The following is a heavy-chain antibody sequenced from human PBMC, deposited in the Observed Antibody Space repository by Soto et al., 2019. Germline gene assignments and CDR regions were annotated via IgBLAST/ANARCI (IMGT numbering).Heavy chain of an antibody. Sequence: SETLSLTCAVYGGSFSGYYWSWIRQPPGKGLEWIGEINHSGSTNYNPSLKSRVTISVDTSKNQFSLKLSSVTAADTAVYYCARGTNYDFWSGRNYYYYSMDVWGKGTTVTDSS. CDR3: ARGTNYDFWSGRNYYYYSMDV. CDR2: INHSGST. CDR1: GGSFSGYY. V-gene: IGHV4-34*01. J-gene: IGHJ6*03. D-gene: IGHD3-3*01.